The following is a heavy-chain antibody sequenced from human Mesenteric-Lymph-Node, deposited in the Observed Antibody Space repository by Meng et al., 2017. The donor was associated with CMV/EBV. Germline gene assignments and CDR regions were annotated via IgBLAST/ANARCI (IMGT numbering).Heavy chain of an antibody. CDR3: AKDHIVDAKTFDP. J-gene: IGHJ5*02. Sequence: GESLKISCAASGFTFSSYAMSWVRQAPGKGLEWVSAISGSGGSTYYADSVKGRFTIPRDNSKNTLYLQMNSLRAEDTAVYYCAKDHIVDAKTFDPWGQGTLVTVSS. D-gene: IGHD2-15*01. CDR2: ISGSGGST. CDR1: GFTFSSYA. V-gene: IGHV3-23*01.